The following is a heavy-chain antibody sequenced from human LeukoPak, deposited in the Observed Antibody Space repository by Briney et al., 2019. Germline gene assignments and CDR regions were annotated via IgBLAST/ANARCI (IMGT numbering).Heavy chain of an antibody. J-gene: IGHJ5*02. CDR3: ARDPFHLRSSGYDLPDP. CDR1: GYTFTGYY. Sequence: GASVKVSCKASGYTFTGYYMHWVRQAPGQGLEWMGWINPNSGGTNYAQKLQGRVTMTTDTSTSTAYMELRSLRSDDTAVYYCARDPFHLRSSGYDLPDPWGQGTLVTVSS. V-gene: IGHV1-2*02. CDR2: INPNSGGT. D-gene: IGHD5-12*01.